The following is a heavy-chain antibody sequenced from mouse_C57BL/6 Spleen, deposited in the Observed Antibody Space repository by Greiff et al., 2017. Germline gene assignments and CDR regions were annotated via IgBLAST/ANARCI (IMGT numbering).Heavy chain of an antibody. CDR1: GYTFTDYN. V-gene: IGHV1-18*01. CDR2: INPNNGGT. Sequence: VQLQQSGPELVKPGASVKIPCKASGYTFTDYNMDWVKQSHGKSLEWIGDINPNNGGTIYNQKFKGKATLTVDKSSSTAYMELRSLTSEDTAVYYCAGRGDYGTYWGQGTLVTVSA. J-gene: IGHJ3*01. CDR3: AGRGDYGTY. D-gene: IGHD2-4*01.